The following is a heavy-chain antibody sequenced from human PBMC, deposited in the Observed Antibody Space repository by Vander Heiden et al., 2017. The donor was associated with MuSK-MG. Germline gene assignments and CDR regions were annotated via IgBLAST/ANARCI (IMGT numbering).Heavy chain of an antibody. Sequence: EVQLVESGGGLVKPGGSLRLSCAASGFTFSSYTLSWVRQAPGKGLEWISSITSSSRYIDYADSVKGRFTISRDNAKNSLYLQMNSLRAEDTAVYYCARGIQIIDYWGQGTLVTVSS. V-gene: IGHV3-21*01. CDR3: ARGIQIIDY. D-gene: IGHD5-18*01. J-gene: IGHJ4*02. CDR1: GFTFSSYT. CDR2: ITSSSRYI.